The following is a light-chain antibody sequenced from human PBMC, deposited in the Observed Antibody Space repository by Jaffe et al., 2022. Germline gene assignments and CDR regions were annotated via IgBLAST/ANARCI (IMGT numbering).Light chain of an antibody. V-gene: IGLV2-23*02. CDR2: EVT. CDR1: SSDIGSYNF. J-gene: IGLJ3*02. Sequence: QSALTQPASVSGSPGQSITISCTGTSSDIGSYNFVSWYQQYPGKAPKLMIYEVTKRPSGVSNRFSGSKSGNTASLTISGLQAEDEADYYCFSYVGPYILMFGGGTKLTVL. CDR3: FSYVGPYILM.